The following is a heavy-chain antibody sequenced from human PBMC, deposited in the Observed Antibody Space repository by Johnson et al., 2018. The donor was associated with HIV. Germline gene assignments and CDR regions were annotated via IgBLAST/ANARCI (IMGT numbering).Heavy chain of an antibody. J-gene: IGHJ3*02. Sequence: EQLVESGGGLVQPGGSLRLSCAASGFTFSSYDMHWVRQATGKGLEWVSAIGTAGDTYYPGSVKGRFTISRENAKNSLYLQMNSLRAGDTAVYYCARAVARGSAFDIWGQGTMVTVS. CDR2: IGTAGDT. D-gene: IGHD3-16*01. V-gene: IGHV3-13*01. CDR1: GFTFSSYD. CDR3: ARAVARGSAFDI.